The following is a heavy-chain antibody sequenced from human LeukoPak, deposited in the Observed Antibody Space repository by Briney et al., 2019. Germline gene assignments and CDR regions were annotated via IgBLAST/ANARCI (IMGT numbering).Heavy chain of an antibody. Sequence: GGSLRLSCAASGFTFSSHEMNWVRQAPGKGLEWVSYISSSGSTIYYADSVKGRFTISRDNAKNSLYLQMNSLRAEDTAVYYCARNHDSSGYADAPGYFDYWGQGTLVTVSS. CDR2: ISSSGSTI. D-gene: IGHD3-22*01. CDR3: ARNHDSSGYADAPGYFDY. V-gene: IGHV3-48*03. J-gene: IGHJ4*02. CDR1: GFTFSSHE.